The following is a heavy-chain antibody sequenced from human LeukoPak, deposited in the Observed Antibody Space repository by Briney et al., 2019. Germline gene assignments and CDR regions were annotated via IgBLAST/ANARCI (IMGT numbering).Heavy chain of an antibody. J-gene: IGHJ4*02. D-gene: IGHD6-19*01. V-gene: IGHV3-21*01. CDR3: ARGSSSGWYLIPY. CDR2: ISSSSSYI. Sequence: PGGSLRLSCAASGFTFSSYSMNWVRQAPGKGLEWVSSISSSSSYIHYADSVKGRFTISRDNAKNSLYLQMNSLRAEDTAVYYCARGSSSGWYLIPYWGQGTLVTVSS. CDR1: GFTFSSYS.